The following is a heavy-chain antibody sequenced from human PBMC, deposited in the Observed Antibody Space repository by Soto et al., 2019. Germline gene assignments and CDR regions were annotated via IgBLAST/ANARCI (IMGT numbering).Heavy chain of an antibody. CDR1: GFTFSSYE. J-gene: IGHJ4*02. D-gene: IGHD3-22*01. Sequence: EVQLVESGGGLVQPGGSLRLSCAASGFTFSSYEMNWVRQAPGKGLEWVSYISSSGSTIYYADSVKGRFTISRDNAKNSLYLQMNSLRAEDTAVYYCARDYGDSSGYYYVVHFDYWGQGTLVTVSS. CDR3: ARDYGDSSGYYYVVHFDY. V-gene: IGHV3-48*03. CDR2: ISSSGSTI.